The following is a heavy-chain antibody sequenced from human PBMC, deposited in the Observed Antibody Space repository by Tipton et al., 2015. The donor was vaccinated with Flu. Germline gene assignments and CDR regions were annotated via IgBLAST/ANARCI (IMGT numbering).Heavy chain of an antibody. CDR2: INHSGST. J-gene: IGHJ6*02. CDR1: GGSFSGYY. CDR3: ARRGHYYYGMDV. Sequence: TLSLTCAVYGGSFSGYYWSWIRQPPGKGLEWIGEINHSGSTNYNPSLKSRVTISVDTSKNQFSLKLSSVTAADTAVYYCARRGHYYYGMDVWGQGTTVTVSS. V-gene: IGHV4-34*01. D-gene: IGHD3-10*01.